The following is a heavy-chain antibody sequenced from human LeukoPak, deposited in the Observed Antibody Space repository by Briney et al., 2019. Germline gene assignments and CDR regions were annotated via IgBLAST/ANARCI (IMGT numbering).Heavy chain of an antibody. V-gene: IGHV3-64*02. CDR3: ARDIVARHYYYYYYGMDV. CDR2: ISSDGGST. Sequence: PGGSLRLSCAASGFTFSSYALHWVRQAPGKGLESVSAISSDGGSTYYADSVKGRFTISRDISKNTLYLQMGSLRTEDMGVYYCARDIVARHYYYYYYGMDVWGQGTTVTVSS. J-gene: IGHJ6*02. D-gene: IGHD5-12*01. CDR1: GFTFSSYA.